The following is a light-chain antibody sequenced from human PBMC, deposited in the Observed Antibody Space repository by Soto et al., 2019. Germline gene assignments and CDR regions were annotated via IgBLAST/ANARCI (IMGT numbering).Light chain of an antibody. CDR2: AAS. J-gene: IGKJ1*01. V-gene: IGKV1-6*02. CDR1: QDIGND. CDR3: LQDHNYPWT. Sequence: IQMTQSPSSLSVSIIDRVTIIGRASQDIGNDLGWYQQRPGEAPKLLLYAASTLRSGVPSRFSGSGSGTHFALTINSLQPEDSATYFCLQDHNYPWTFGQGTKVDIK.